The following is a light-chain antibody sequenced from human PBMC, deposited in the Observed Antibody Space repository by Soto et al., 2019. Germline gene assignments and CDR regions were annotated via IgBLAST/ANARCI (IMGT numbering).Light chain of an antibody. CDR3: HQRTNWPIT. J-gene: IGKJ5*01. V-gene: IGKV3-11*01. Sequence: EIVLTQSPGTLSLSPGERATLSCSASQSVDRFLAWYQQKPGQAPRLLIYDTSNRATGIPARFSGSGSGTDFTLTINSLEPEDFAVYYCHQRTNWPITFGQGTRLEIK. CDR1: QSVDRF. CDR2: DTS.